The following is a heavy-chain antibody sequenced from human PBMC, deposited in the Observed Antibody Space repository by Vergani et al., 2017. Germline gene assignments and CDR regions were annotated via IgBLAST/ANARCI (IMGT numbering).Heavy chain of an antibody. D-gene: IGHD5-12*01. CDR1: GFTFSSYS. Sequence: EVQLVESGGGLVKPGGSLRLSCAASGFTFSSYSMNWVRQAPGKGLEWVSSISSSSSYIYYADSVKGRFTISRDNAKNSLYLRMNSLRAEDTAVYYCARVDVGMWLRFDYYYGMDVWGQGTTVTVSS. CDR3: ARVDVGMWLRFDYYYGMDV. V-gene: IGHV3-21*01. J-gene: IGHJ6*02. CDR2: ISSSSSYI.